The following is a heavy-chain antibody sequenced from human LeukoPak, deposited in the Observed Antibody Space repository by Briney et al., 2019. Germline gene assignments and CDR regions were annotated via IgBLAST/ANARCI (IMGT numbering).Heavy chain of an antibody. D-gene: IGHD3-16*02. CDR3: ARYELLLRAFDY. Sequence: SETLSLTCTVSGGSISSYYWSWIRQPPGKGLEWIGYIYYSGSTNYNPSLKSRVTISVDTSKNQFSLKLSSVTAADTAVYYCARYELLLRAFDYWGQGTLVTVSS. J-gene: IGHJ4*02. V-gene: IGHV4-59*08. CDR1: GGSISSYY. CDR2: IYYSGST.